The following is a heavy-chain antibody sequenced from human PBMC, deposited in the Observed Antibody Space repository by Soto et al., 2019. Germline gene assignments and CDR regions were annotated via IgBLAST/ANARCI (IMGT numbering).Heavy chain of an antibody. J-gene: IGHJ4*02. CDR1: GFTFSSYA. CDR2: ISASGGTT. CDR3: AKGYRFGYDFLFADY. D-gene: IGHD3-3*01. Sequence: GGSLRLSCAASGFTFSSYAMGWVRQAPGKGLDWVSSISASGGTTNYADSVKGRFTISRDNSKNTLYLQVNSLRVEDTAVYYCAKGYRFGYDFLFADYWGQGTLVTAPQ. V-gene: IGHV3-23*01.